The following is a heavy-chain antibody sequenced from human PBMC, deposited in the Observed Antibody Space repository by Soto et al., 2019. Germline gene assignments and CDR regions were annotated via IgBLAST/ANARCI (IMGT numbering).Heavy chain of an antibody. J-gene: IGHJ5*02. CDR1: GFTFSSYW. V-gene: IGHV3-74*01. D-gene: IGHD5-18*01. CDR2: INSDGSST. CDR3: ARSGYSYGYDH. Sequence: VGSLRLSCAASGFTFSSYWMHWVRQAPGKGLAWVSRINSDGSSTSYADSVKGRFTISRDSAKNTVYLQMNSLRAEDTAVYYCARSGYSYGYDHWGQGTLVTVSS.